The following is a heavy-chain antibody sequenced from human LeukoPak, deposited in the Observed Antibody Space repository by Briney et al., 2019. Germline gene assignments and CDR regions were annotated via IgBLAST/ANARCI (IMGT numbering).Heavy chain of an antibody. J-gene: IGHJ4*02. CDR1: GXTFNSYD. CDR2: IRGSGGGT. V-gene: IGHV3-23*01. Sequence: GGSLRLSCAASGXTFNSYDMSWVRQAPGKGLEWVSAIRGSGGGTYYADSVKGRFTISRDNSKNTLYLQMNSLRDEDTALYYCAKAGIGVVGYFDYWGQGTLVTVSS. D-gene: IGHD6-19*01. CDR3: AKAGIGVVGYFDY.